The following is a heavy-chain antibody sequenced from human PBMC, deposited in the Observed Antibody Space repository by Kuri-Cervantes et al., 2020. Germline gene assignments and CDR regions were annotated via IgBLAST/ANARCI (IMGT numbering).Heavy chain of an antibody. D-gene: IGHD3-3*01. Sequence: GSPLKISCAASGFTFSSYAMHWVRQTPGKGLEWVAVISYDGSNKYYADSVKGRFTISRDNSKNTLYLQMNSLRAEDTAVYYCAKGSGSSSYYYYYYGMDVWGQGTTVTVSS. CDR3: AKGSGSSSYYYYYYGMDV. CDR2: ISYDGSNK. J-gene: IGHJ6*02. CDR1: GFTFSSYA. V-gene: IGHV3-30-3*02.